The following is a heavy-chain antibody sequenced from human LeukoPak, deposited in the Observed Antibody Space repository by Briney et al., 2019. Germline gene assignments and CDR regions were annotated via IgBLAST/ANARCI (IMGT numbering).Heavy chain of an antibody. CDR1: GFSISDNF. V-gene: IGHV4-38-2*02. Sequence: SETLSLTCSVSGFSISDNFWGWIRQPPGKGLEWMGNIYHSANTYYNPSLKSRVTISRDTSKNEFSLKMTSVTAADTAVYYCARVIDYDYDSGGSFRGSYYFDHWGQGILVTVTS. CDR3: ARVIDYDYDSGGSFRGSYYFDH. J-gene: IGHJ4*02. D-gene: IGHD3-22*01. CDR2: IYHSANT.